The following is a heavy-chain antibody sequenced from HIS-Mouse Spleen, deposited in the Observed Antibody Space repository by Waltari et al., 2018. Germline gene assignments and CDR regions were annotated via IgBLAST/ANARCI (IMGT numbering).Heavy chain of an antibody. V-gene: IGHV4-39*07. CDR2: MYYSGST. D-gene: IGHD6-13*01. CDR1: GGSISSSSYY. Sequence: QLQLQESGPGLVKPSETLSLTCTVSGGSISSSSYYWGWIRQPPGKGLEGIGSMYYSGSTYDNPSLKRRVTISVDTSKNQFSLKLSSVTAADTAVYYCAREIPYSSSWYDWYFDLWGRGTLVTVSS. J-gene: IGHJ2*01. CDR3: AREIPYSSSWYDWYFDL.